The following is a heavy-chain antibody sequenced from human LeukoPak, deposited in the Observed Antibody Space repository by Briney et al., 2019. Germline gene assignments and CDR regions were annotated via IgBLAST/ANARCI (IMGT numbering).Heavy chain of an antibody. D-gene: IGHD4-17*01. CDR3: ARGPQPYDDSGSRAFDI. Sequence: GGSLRLSCAASGFTFSDYAMHWVRQAPGKGLQYVSTISSNGDLTYYANSVRGRFTMSRDNSKNTLLLQLDSLRADDMAIYYCARGPQPYDDSGSRAFDIWGQGAMVTVSS. J-gene: IGHJ3*02. CDR2: ISSNGDLT. V-gene: IGHV3-64*01. CDR1: GFTFSDYA.